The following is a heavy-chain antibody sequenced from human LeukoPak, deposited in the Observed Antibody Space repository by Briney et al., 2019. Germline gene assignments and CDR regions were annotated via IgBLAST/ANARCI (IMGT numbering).Heavy chain of an antibody. Sequence: GGSLRLPCAASGFTFSSYSMNWVRQAPGKGLECVSSISGSSSYIYYADSVKGRFTISRDNAKNSLYLQMNSLRAEDTAVYYCARGKVAATRVFDYWGQGTLVTVSS. J-gene: IGHJ4*02. CDR1: GFTFSSYS. V-gene: IGHV3-21*01. CDR2: ISGSSSYI. CDR3: ARGKVAATRVFDY. D-gene: IGHD2-15*01.